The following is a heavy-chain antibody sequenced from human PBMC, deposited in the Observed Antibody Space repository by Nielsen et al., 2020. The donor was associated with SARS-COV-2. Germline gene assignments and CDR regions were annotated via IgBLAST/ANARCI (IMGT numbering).Heavy chain of an antibody. D-gene: IGHD6-13*01. CDR3: ARGRSSSSWDRNDAFDI. Sequence: SETLSLTCAVYGGSFSGYYWSWIRQPPGKGLEWIGEINHSGSTNYNPSLKSRVTISVDTSKNQFSLKLSSVTAADTAVYYCARGRSSSSWDRNDAFDIWGQGTMATVSS. CDR1: GGSFSGYY. J-gene: IGHJ3*02. CDR2: INHSGST. V-gene: IGHV4-34*01.